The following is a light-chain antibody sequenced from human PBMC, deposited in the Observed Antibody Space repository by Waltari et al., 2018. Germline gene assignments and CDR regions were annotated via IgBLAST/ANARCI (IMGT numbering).Light chain of an antibody. J-gene: IGKJ1*01. CDR2: GAS. CDR1: QSVSRF. V-gene: IGKV3-20*01. CDR3: QKYDRLPAT. Sequence: ERVLTQSPGTLSLSPGERGTLSCRASQSVSRFLAWYQQKPAQAPRLLIYGASTRATSIQDRCSSSGSGTYFSLTISRLEPEDFAVYYWQKYDRLPATFGQGTKVEIK.